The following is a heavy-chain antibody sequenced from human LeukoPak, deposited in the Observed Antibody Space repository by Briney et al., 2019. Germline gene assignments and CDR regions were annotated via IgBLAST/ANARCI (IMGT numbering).Heavy chain of an antibody. D-gene: IGHD2-2*01. CDR1: GYTFTSYG. Sequence: ASVKVSCKASGYTFTSYGISWVRQAPGQGLEWMGWISAYNGNTNYAQKLQGRVTTTTDTSTSTAYMELRSLRSDDTAVYYCARDLYGMPDWFDPWGQGTLVAVSS. V-gene: IGHV1-18*01. CDR3: ARDLYGMPDWFDP. CDR2: ISAYNGNT. J-gene: IGHJ5*02.